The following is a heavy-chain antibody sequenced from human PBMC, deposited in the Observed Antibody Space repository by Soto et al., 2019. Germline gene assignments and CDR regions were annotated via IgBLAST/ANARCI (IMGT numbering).Heavy chain of an antibody. CDR3: AREIAVASNWFDP. Sequence: SVKVSCKASGGTFSSYAISWVRQAPGQGLEWMGGIIPIFGTANYAQKFQSRVTITADESTSTAYMELSSLRSEDTAVYYCAREIAVASNWFDPWGQGTLVTVSS. D-gene: IGHD6-19*01. J-gene: IGHJ5*02. CDR1: GGTFSSYA. CDR2: IIPIFGTA. V-gene: IGHV1-69*13.